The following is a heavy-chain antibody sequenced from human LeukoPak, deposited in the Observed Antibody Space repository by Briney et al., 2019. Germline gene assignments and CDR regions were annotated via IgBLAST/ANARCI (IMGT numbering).Heavy chain of an antibody. Sequence: NPGGSLRLSCAASGFTFSSYSMNWVRQAPGKGLEWVSSISSSSSYIYYADSVKGRFTISRDNAKNSLYLQMNSLRAEDTAVYYCAKVSTWRQQLAKKLDYWGQGTLVTVSS. CDR3: AKVSTWRQQLAKKLDY. CDR1: GFTFSSYS. CDR2: ISSSSSYI. V-gene: IGHV3-21*04. J-gene: IGHJ4*02. D-gene: IGHD6-13*01.